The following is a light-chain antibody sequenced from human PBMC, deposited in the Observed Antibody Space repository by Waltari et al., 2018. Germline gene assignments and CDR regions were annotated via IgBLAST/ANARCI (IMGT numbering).Light chain of an antibody. CDR3: SSFTSSTTGI. CDR1: SSDSGGYEY. Sequence: SALTQPDSVSGSPGQSITISCSGFSSDSGGYEYVSWYQQHPGKAPKVIIYDVSNRPSGVSTSFSGSKSCSSASLTISGLQAEDEADYYCSSFTSSTTGIFGGGTKLTVL. V-gene: IGLV2-14*01. CDR2: DVS. J-gene: IGLJ2*01.